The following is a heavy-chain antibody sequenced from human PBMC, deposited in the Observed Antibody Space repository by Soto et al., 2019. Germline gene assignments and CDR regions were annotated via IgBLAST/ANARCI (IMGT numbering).Heavy chain of an antibody. CDR3: AKDFPVRGGLYYFDY. V-gene: IGHV3-23*01. D-gene: IGHD3-10*01. J-gene: IGHJ4*02. CDR2: ISGSGGST. CDR1: GFTFSSYA. Sequence: GGSRRLSGAASGFTFSSYAMSWVRQAPGKGLEWVSAISGSGGSTYYADSVKGRFTISRDNSKNTLYLQMNSLRAEDTAVYYCAKDFPVRGGLYYFDYWGQGTLVTVSS.